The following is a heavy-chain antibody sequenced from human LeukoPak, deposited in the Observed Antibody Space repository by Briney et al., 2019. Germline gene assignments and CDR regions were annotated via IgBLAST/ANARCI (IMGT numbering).Heavy chain of an antibody. CDR3: ASTVGDYVFDY. CDR2: INHSGST. Sequence: PSETLSLTCAVYGGSFSGYYWSWIRQPPGKGLEWIGEINHSGSTNYNPSLKSRVTISVDTSKNQFSLKLSSVTAADTAVYYCASTVGDYVFDYWGQGTLVTVSS. D-gene: IGHD4-17*01. CDR1: GGSFSGYY. V-gene: IGHV4-34*09. J-gene: IGHJ4*02.